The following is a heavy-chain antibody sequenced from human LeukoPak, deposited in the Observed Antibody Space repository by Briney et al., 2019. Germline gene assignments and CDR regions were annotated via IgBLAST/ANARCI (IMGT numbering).Heavy chain of an antibody. Sequence: TLSLTCTVSGGSISSGSYYWSWIRQPAGKGLEWIGRIYTSGSTNYNPSLKSRVTISVDTSKNQFSLKLSSVTAADTAVYYCARSGGISDYWGQGTLVTVSS. J-gene: IGHJ4*02. CDR1: GGSISSGSYY. CDR2: IYTSGST. CDR3: ARSGGISDY. V-gene: IGHV4-61*02. D-gene: IGHD3-3*02.